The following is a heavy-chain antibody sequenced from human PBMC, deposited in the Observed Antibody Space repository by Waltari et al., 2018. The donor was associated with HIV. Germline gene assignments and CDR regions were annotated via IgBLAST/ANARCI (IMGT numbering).Heavy chain of an antibody. CDR2: IYYRGST. D-gene: IGHD2-2*01. V-gene: IGHV4-59*01. CDR3: ARLYCSSTSCYPYWYFDL. J-gene: IGHJ2*01. Sequence: QVQLQESGPGLVKPSETLSLTCTVSGGSISSYYWSWLRQPTGKGLEWIVYIYYRGSTNYNPSLKSRVTISVDTSKNQFSLKLSSVTAADTAVYYCARLYCSSTSCYPYWYFDLWGRGTLVTVSS. CDR1: GGSISSYY.